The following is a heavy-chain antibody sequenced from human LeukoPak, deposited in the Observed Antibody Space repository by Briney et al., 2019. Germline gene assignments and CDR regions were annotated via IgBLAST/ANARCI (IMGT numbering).Heavy chain of an antibody. CDR3: TTGETTMIVGRGDY. V-gene: IGHV3-15*01. CDR1: GFTFSNAW. D-gene: IGHD3-22*01. CDR2: IKSKTDGGTT. Sequence: GGSLRLSCAASGFTFSNAWMSWVRQAPGKGLEWVGRIKSKTDGGTTDYAAPVKGRFTISRDDSKNTLYLQMNSLKTEDTAVYYCTTGETTMIVGRGDYWGQGTLVTVSS. J-gene: IGHJ4*02.